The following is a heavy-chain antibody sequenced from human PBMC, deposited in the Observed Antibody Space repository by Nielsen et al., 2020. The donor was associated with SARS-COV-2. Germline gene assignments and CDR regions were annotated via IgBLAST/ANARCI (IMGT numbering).Heavy chain of an antibody. V-gene: IGHV3-64*01. CDR2: ISSNGGST. CDR1: GFTFSSYA. CDR3: ARDYTLFGYFDL. J-gene: IGHJ2*01. Sequence: GGSLRLSCAASGFTFSSYAMHWVRQAPGKGLEYVSAISSNGGSTYYANSVKGRFTISRDNSKNTLYLQMGSLRAEDMAVYYCARDYTLFGYFDLWGRGTLVTVSS.